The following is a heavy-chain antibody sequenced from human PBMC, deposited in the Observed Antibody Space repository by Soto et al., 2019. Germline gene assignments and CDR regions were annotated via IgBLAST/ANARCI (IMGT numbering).Heavy chain of an antibody. D-gene: IGHD3-22*01. Sequence: PSETLSLTCTVSGGSISSGDYYCSWIRQPPGKGLEWIGYIYYSGSTYYNPSLKSRVTISVDTSKNQFSLKLSSVTAADTAVYYCARSGGYYLDAFDIWGQGTMVTVSS. J-gene: IGHJ3*02. CDR3: ARSGGYYLDAFDI. CDR1: GGSISSGDYY. CDR2: IYYSGST. V-gene: IGHV4-30-4*01.